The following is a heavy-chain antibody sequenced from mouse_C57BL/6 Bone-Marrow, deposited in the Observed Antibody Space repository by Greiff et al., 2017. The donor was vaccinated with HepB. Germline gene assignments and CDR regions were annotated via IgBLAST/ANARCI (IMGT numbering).Heavy chain of an antibody. Sequence: VQLQQSGAELVRPGTSVKMSCKASGYTFTNYWIGWAKQRPGHGLEWIGDIYPGGGYTNYNEKFKGKATLTADKSSSTAYMQFSSLTSEDSAIYYCAREDGSSFYAMDYWGQGTSVTVSS. CDR1: GYTFTNYW. CDR3: AREDGSSFYAMDY. J-gene: IGHJ4*01. CDR2: IYPGGGYT. D-gene: IGHD1-1*01. V-gene: IGHV1-63*01.